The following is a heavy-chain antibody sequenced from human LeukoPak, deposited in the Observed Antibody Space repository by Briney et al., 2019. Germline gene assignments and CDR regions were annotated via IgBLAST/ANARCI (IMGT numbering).Heavy chain of an antibody. Sequence: GGSLRLSCAASGFTFSSYSMNWVRQAPGKGLEWVSSISSSSSYINYVDSVKGRFTISRDNAKNSLYLQMNGLRAEDTAVYYCARDSDCWGQGTLVTVSS. J-gene: IGHJ4*02. CDR3: ARDSDC. V-gene: IGHV3-21*01. CDR1: GFTFSSYS. CDR2: ISSSSSYI.